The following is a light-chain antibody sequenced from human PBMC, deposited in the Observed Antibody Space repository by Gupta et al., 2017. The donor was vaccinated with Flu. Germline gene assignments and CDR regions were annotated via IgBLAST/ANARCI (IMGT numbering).Light chain of an antibody. J-gene: IGKJ4*01. Sequence: DIQMTQSPSSLSASVGDRVTITCRASQSISRYLNWYQVNPGKAPKLLIYAASSLQSGVPSRFSGGGSGTEFTLTISSLQPEDFATYYCQQTYDTLALAFGGGTKVEIK. CDR1: QSISRY. V-gene: IGKV1-39*01. CDR2: AAS. CDR3: QQTYDTLALA.